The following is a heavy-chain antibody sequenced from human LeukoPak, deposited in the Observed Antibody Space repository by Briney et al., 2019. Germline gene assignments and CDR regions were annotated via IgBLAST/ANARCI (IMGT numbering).Heavy chain of an antibody. J-gene: IGHJ4*02. D-gene: IGHD1-26*01. V-gene: IGHV1-69*04. CDR2: IIPLLNIA. CDR1: GYTFTSYG. CDR3: AREVFTRWGAAVYFDY. Sequence: SVKVSCKASGYTFTSYGISWVRQAPGQGLEWMGRIIPLLNIANYAQKFQGRVTITADKSTSTAYMEVSSLRSEDTAVYSCAREVFTRWGAAVYFDYWGQGTLVTVSS.